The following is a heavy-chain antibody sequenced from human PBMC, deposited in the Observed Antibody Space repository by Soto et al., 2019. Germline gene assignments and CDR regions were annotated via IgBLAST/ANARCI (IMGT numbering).Heavy chain of an antibody. Sequence: GGSLRLSCAASGFTFSSYAMSWVRQAPGKGLEWVSAISGSGGSTYYADSVKGRFTISRDNSKNTLYLQMNSLRAEDTAVYYCAKGSWPYYYYGMDVWGQGTTVTVSS. CDR3: AKGSWPYYYYGMDV. V-gene: IGHV3-23*01. CDR2: ISGSGGST. D-gene: IGHD6-13*01. CDR1: GFTFSSYA. J-gene: IGHJ6*02.